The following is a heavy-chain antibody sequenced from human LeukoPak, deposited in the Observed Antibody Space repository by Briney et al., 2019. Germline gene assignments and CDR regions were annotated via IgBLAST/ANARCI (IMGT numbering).Heavy chain of an antibody. CDR2: IKTDGSTT. Sequence: GGSLRLSCAASGFTFSSYSMNWVRQAPGKGLVWVSRIKTDGSTTNYADSVQGRFTISRDNAKNTVYLHMNSLRAEDTAVYYCARGWSGYYAIDYWGQGTLVTVSS. CDR1: GFTFSSYS. V-gene: IGHV3-74*01. J-gene: IGHJ4*02. CDR3: ARGWSGYYAIDY. D-gene: IGHD3-3*01.